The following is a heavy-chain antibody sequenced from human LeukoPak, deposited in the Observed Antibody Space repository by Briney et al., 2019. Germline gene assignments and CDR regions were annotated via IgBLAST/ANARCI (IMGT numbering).Heavy chain of an antibody. Sequence: GGSLRLSCAASGFTFSSYAMHWVRQAPGKGLEWVAVISYDGSNKYYADSVKGRFTISRDNSKNTLYLQMNSLRAEDTAVYYCAKGKETYGFPFDYWGQGTLVTVSS. V-gene: IGHV3-30-3*01. CDR2: ISYDGSNK. CDR3: AKGKETYGFPFDY. J-gene: IGHJ4*02. CDR1: GFTFSSYA. D-gene: IGHD3-10*01.